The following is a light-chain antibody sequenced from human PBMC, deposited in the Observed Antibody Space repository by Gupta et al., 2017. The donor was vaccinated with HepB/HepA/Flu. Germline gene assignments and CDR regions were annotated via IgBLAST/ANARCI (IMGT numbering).Light chain of an antibody. CDR3: LLSCGGFWV. J-gene: IGLJ3*02. CDR2: TTT. CDR1: TGAVTGACY. Sequence: QTVVPQEPPLTVSPGGTVTPTCASSTGAVTGACYPNCFHQKPAQEPQSLIYTTTNKRSWTPARFSGSLLAGNAALTVSGVQPDDDDDYYCLLSCGGFWVFGGGTKLTVL. V-gene: IGLV7-43*01.